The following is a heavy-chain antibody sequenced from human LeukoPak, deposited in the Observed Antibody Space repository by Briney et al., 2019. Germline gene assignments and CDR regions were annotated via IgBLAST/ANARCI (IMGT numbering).Heavy chain of an antibody. J-gene: IGHJ3*01. CDR1: GDSISGGYY. CDR2: IYFTGTT. Sequence: SETLSLTCTVAGDSISGGYYWDWIRQPAGKGLEWIGRIYFTGTTNYNPSLKSRVTMTVEPSKSQFSLKLTSVTAADTAVYYCARDRGWGAFNAWGQGTRATVSP. CDR3: ARDRGWGAFNA. V-gene: IGHV4-4*07. D-gene: IGHD3-10*01.